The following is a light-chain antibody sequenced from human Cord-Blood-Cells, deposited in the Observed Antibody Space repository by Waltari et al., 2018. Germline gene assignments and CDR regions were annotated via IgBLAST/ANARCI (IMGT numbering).Light chain of an antibody. CDR1: SSDVGGYNY. CDR2: DVS. Sequence: QSALAQPASVSGSPGQSITIPCPGPSSDVGGYNYVLWYQQHPGKAPKLMIYDVSNRPSGVSNRFSGSKSGNTASLTISGLQAEDEADYYCSSYTSSSTYVFGTGTKVTVL. V-gene: IGLV2-14*01. J-gene: IGLJ1*01. CDR3: SSYTSSSTYV.